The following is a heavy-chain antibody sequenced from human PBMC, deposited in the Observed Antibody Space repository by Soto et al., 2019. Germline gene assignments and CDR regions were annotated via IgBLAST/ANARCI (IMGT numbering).Heavy chain of an antibody. CDR1: GYSISSGSY. CDR3: AKAHVRAGADSTFDY. Sequence: SETLSLTCTVSGYSISSGSYWGWIRQPPGKGPEWIASIYHGGTTFYNPSLKSRVTVSVDKSNNQFSLMLRSVTAADTAVYYYAKAHVRAGADSTFDYWGHGTLVTVSS. J-gene: IGHJ4*01. D-gene: IGHD3-10*02. CDR2: IYHGGTT. V-gene: IGHV4-38-2*02.